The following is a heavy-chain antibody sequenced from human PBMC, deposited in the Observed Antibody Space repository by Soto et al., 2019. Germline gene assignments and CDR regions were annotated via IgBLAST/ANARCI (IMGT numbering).Heavy chain of an antibody. D-gene: IGHD3-3*01. V-gene: IGHV4-39*01. CDR2: IYYSGST. J-gene: IGHJ4*02. Sequence: SETLSLTCTVSGGSISSSSYYWGWIRQPPGKGLEWIGSIYYSGSTYYNPSLKSRVTISVDTSKNQFSLKLSSVTAADTAVYYCASFNYWSGYLDYWGQGTLVTV. CDR3: ASFNYWSGYLDY. CDR1: GGSISSSSYY.